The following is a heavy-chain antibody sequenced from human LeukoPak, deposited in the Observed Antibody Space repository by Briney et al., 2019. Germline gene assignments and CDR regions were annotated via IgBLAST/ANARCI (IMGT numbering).Heavy chain of an antibody. Sequence: PSETLSLTCAVYGGSFSGYYWSWICQPPGKGLEWIGEINHSGSTNYNPSLKSRVTISVDTSKNQFSLKLSSVTAAYTAVYYCARVPNYDFWSGYRPTYYYYMDVWGKGTTVTVSS. CDR2: INHSGST. V-gene: IGHV4-34*01. CDR1: GGSFSGYY. D-gene: IGHD3-3*01. J-gene: IGHJ6*03. CDR3: ARVPNYDFWSGYRPTYYYYMDV.